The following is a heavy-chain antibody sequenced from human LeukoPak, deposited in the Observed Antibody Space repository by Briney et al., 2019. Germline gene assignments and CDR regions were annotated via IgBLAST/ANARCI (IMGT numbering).Heavy chain of an antibody. Sequence: GGSLRLSCAASRFTFSSYGMHWVRQTPGRGLEWVAFIRHDGSYQQYVDSVKGRFTVSRDNSKDSVYLQMNSLRTEDTAVYYCAKNRDSSDYPRDFDYWGQGTLVTVSS. CDR1: RFTFSSYG. D-gene: IGHD3-22*01. CDR2: IRHDGSYQ. CDR3: AKNRDSSDYPRDFDY. V-gene: IGHV3-30*02. J-gene: IGHJ4*02.